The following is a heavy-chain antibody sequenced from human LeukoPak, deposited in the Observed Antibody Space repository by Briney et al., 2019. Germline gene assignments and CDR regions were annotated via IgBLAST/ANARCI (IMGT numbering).Heavy chain of an antibody. CDR2: IKSKTDGGTT. V-gene: IGHV3-15*07. D-gene: IGHD3-9*01. J-gene: IGHJ4*02. CDR1: GFTFSNAW. Sequence: GGSLRLSCAASGFTFSNAWMNWVRQAPGKGLEWVGRIKSKTDGGTTDYAAPVKGRFTISRDDSKNTLYLQMNSLKTEDTAVYYCTTLTYYDILIGYYNFDYWGQGTLVTVSS. CDR3: TTLTYYDILIGYYNFDY.